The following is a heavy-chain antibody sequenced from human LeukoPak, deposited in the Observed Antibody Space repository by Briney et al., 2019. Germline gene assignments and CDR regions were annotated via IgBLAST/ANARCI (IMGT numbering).Heavy chain of an antibody. D-gene: IGHD4-11*01. CDR3: AKLQFMTPVTTIDY. V-gene: IGHV3-33*06. Sequence: PGGSLRLSCPASGFTFSDYTVQWLRQAPGKGLEWVAVIWHDGTYISYGDSVRGRFTISRANSKNTLFLQMDSLRAEDTAIYYCAKLQFMTPVTTIDYWGQGTLVTVSS. CDR2: IWHDGTYI. J-gene: IGHJ4*02. CDR1: GFTFSDYT.